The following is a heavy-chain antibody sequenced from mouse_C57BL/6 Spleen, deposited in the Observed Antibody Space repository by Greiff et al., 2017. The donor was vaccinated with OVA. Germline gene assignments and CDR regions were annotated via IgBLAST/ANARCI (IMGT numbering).Heavy chain of an antibody. CDR2: INPGSGGT. Sequence: VQRVESGAELVRPGTSVKVSCKASGYAFTNYLIEWVKQRPGQGLEWIGVINPGSGGTNYNEKFKGKATLTADKSSSTAYMQLSSLTSEDSAVYFCARLDNYFDYWGQGTTLTVSS. CDR1: GYAFTNYL. V-gene: IGHV1-54*01. D-gene: IGHD3-3*01. J-gene: IGHJ2*01. CDR3: ARLDNYFDY.